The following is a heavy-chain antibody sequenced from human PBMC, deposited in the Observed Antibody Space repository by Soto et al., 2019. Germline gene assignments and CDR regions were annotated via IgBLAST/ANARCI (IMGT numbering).Heavy chain of an antibody. CDR1: GFSLSTSGVG. Sequence: GPTLVNPTQTLTLTCTFSGFSLSTSGVGVGWIRQPPGKALEWLALIYWNDDKRYSPSLKSRLTITKDTSKNQVVLTITNMDPVDTATYYCAHRRGGYCSSTSCYTAGXPQAGMDVWGQGTTVTVSS. CDR3: AHRRGGYCSSTSCYTAGXPQAGMDV. D-gene: IGHD2-2*02. J-gene: IGHJ6*02. V-gene: IGHV2-5*01. CDR2: IYWNDDK.